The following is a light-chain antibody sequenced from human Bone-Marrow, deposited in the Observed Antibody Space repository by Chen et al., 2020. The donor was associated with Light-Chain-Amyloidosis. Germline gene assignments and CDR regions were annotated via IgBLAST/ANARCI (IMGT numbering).Light chain of an antibody. J-gene: IGLJ3*02. CDR2: DDS. V-gene: IGLV3-21*02. Sequence: SYVLTQPSSVSVAPGQTAPIACGGNNIGSTSVHWYQRTPGQAPLLVVDDDSDRPSGIPERLCGSNSGNTATLTSSRGEAGDEADYYCQVWDRSSDRPGFGGGTKLTVL. CDR1: NIGSTS. CDR3: QVWDRSSDRPG.